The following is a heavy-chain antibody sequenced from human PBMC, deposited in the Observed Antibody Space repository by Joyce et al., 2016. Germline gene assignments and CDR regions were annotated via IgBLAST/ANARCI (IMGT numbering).Heavy chain of an antibody. CDR3: ARDSPEMATRNAFDV. V-gene: IGHV4-4*02. J-gene: IGHJ3*01. D-gene: IGHD5-24*01. CDR1: GGSISSTNW. Sequence: QVQLQESGPGLVKPSGTLSLTCALSGGSISSTNWWSWVRQPPGKGLEWFGEIYQFGNTNYNPSLKSRITISVDKSKNQYSLRLSSVTAADTAVYYCARDSPEMATRNAFDVWGQGTMVTVSS. CDR2: IYQFGNT.